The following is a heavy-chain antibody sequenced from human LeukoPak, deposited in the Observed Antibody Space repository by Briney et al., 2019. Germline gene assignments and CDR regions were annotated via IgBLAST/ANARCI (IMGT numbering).Heavy chain of an antibody. D-gene: IGHD3-9*01. J-gene: IGHJ4*02. CDR3: ARSASSSYDILTGYPARILGH. CDR2: IDPSDSYT. CDR1: GYSFTSYW. Sequence: GESLKISCKGSGYSFTSYWISWVRQMPGKGLEWMGRIDPSDSYTNYSPSFQGHVTISADKSISTAYLQWSSLKASDTAMYYCARSASSSYDILTGYPARILGHWGQGTLVTVSS. V-gene: IGHV5-10-1*01.